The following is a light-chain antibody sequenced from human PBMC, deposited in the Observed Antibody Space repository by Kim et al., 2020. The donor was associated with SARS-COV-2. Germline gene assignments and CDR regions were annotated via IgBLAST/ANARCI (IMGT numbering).Light chain of an antibody. V-gene: IGKV3-15*01. CDR3: NDYNMWPPFFT. CDR1: QSVSSN. Sequence: EIVMTQSPATLSVSPGERATLSCRASQSVSSNLVWYQQIPGQAPRLLIYGASTRATGIPARFSGSGSGTEFTLSISSLQSEDCAVYYCNDYNMWPPFFTFGPRTKVYIK. CDR2: GAS. J-gene: IGKJ3*01.